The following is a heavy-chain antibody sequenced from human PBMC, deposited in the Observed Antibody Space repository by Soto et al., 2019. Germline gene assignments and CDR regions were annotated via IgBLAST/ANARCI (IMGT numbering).Heavy chain of an antibody. CDR3: ARDKDRQQLGGNYYYGIDV. CDR2: IIPIFATP. D-gene: IGHD1-1*01. Sequence: QVQLVQSGAEVKKPGSSVTVSCKASGGTFGNSAISWVRQAPGQGLEWMGGIIPIFATPDYAQKFQGRVTITAEESTTTAYMALTSLRSEDTAVYYCARDKDRQQLGGNYYYGIDVWGQGPTVNVSS. V-gene: IGHV1-69*12. J-gene: IGHJ6*02. CDR1: GGTFGNSA.